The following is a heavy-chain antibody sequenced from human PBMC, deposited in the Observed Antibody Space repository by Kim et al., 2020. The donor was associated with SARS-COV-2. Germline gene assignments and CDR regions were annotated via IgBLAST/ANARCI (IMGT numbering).Heavy chain of an antibody. J-gene: IGHJ4*02. CDR2: IYPGDSDT. V-gene: IGHV5-51*01. CDR1: GYSFISYW. D-gene: IGHD3-16*02. CDR3: ARRKHDYVWGSYRSNYFDY. Sequence: GESLKISCKGSGYSFISYWIGWVRQMPGKGLEWMGIIYPGDSDTRYSPSFQGQVTISADKSISTAYLQWSSLKASDTAMYYCARRKHDYVWGSYRSNYFDYWAQGTLVTVSS.